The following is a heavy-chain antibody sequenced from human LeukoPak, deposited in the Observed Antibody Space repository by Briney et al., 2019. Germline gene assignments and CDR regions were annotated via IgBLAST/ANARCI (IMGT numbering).Heavy chain of an antibody. D-gene: IGHD1-26*01. Sequence: ASVKVSCKESGYTFTSYYMHWVRQAPGQGLEWMGRINPNSGGTNYAQKFQGRVTMTRDTSISTAYMELSRLRSDDTAVYYCARVYRGSYLNYWGQGTLVTVSS. CDR2: INPNSGGT. V-gene: IGHV1-2*06. J-gene: IGHJ4*02. CDR1: GYTFTSYY. CDR3: ARVYRGSYLNY.